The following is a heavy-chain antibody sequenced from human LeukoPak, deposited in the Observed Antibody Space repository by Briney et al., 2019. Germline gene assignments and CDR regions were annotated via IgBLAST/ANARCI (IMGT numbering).Heavy chain of an antibody. D-gene: IGHD3-3*01. V-gene: IGHV3-48*01. CDR3: ALLPVAYDFWSGYISPPLDY. J-gene: IGHJ4*02. CDR1: GFTFSSYS. CDR2: ISSSSSTI. Sequence: GGSLRLSCAASGFTFSSYSMNWVRQAPGKGLEWVSYISSSSSTIYYADSVKGRFTISRDNAKNSLYLQMNSLRAEDTAVYYCALLPVAYDFWSGYISPPLDYWGQGTLVTVSS.